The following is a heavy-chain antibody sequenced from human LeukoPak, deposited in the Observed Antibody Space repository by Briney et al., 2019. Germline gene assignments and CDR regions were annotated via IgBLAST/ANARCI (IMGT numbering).Heavy chain of an antibody. CDR2: ISWNSGST. V-gene: IGHV3-9*01. D-gene: IGHD2-15*01. Sequence: GRSLRLSCAASGFTFDDYAMHWVRQAPGKGLEWVSGISWNSGSTGYADSVKGRFTISRDNAKNSLYLQMNSLRAEDTALYYCAKGGLVVVAATFDYWGQGTLVTVSS. CDR1: GFTFDDYA. CDR3: AKGGLVVVAATFDY. J-gene: IGHJ4*02.